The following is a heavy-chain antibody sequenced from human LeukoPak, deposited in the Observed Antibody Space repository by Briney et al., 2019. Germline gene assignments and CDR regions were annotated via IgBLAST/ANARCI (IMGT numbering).Heavy chain of an antibody. Sequence: GESLKISCQGSGFSFTTYLISWVRQMPGKGLEWMGRIYPSDSYTNYSPPFQGRVTISADKSISTAYLQLTSLRASDTAIYYCVRHFYSGYDLIDYWGQGTLVTAS. CDR3: VRHFYSGYDLIDY. CDR1: GFSFTTYL. V-gene: IGHV5-10-1*01. D-gene: IGHD5-12*01. J-gene: IGHJ4*02. CDR2: IYPSDSYT.